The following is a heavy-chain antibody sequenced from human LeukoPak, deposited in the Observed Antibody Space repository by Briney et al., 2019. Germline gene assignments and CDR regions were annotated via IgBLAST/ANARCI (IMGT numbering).Heavy chain of an antibody. CDR3: ARARAPYYYMDV. J-gene: IGHJ6*03. D-gene: IGHD1-26*01. Sequence: SETLSLTCTVSGGSISSSSYYWGWIRQPPGKGLEWIGRMFTTGSTNYNPSLKSRVTISVDTSKNQFSLKLSSVTAADTAVYYCARARAPYYYMDVWGKGTTVTVSS. V-gene: IGHV4-61*05. CDR1: GGSISSSSYY. CDR2: MFTTGST.